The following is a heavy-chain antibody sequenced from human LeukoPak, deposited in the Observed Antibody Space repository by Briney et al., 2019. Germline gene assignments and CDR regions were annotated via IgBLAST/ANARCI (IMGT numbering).Heavy chain of an antibody. CDR3: TRDANHYGGMDV. J-gene: IGHJ6*02. CDR2: IHSDGSTT. V-gene: IGHV3-74*01. Sequence: GGSLTLSCVVSGITVSKYWMHWVRQVPGKGLVWVSRIHSDGSTTDYADSVKGRFTITRDSAENTLYLEMNSLRVEDTAVYYCTRDANHYGGMDVWGQGTTVTVSS. CDR1: GITVSKYW.